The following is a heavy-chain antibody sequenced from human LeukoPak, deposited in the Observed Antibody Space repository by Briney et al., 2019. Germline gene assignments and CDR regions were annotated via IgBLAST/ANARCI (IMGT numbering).Heavy chain of an antibody. CDR1: GGSISSGDYY. CDR2: IYYSGST. D-gene: IGHD2-2*01. Sequence: SETLSLTCTVSGGSISSGDYYWSWIRQPPGKGLEWTGYIYYSGSTYYNPSLKSRVTISVDTSKIQFSLKLSSVTAADTAVYYCARAGCSSTSCQDYYYYYMDVWDKGTTVAVSS. J-gene: IGHJ6*03. CDR3: ARAGCSSTSCQDYYYYYMDV. V-gene: IGHV4-30-4*08.